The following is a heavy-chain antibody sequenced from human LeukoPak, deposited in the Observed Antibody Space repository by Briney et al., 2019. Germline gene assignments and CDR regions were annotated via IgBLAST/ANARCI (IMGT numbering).Heavy chain of an antibody. V-gene: IGHV3-66*01. CDR2: IYSGGST. CDR3: AGLEGSSWYVKWLDP. J-gene: IGHJ5*02. CDR1: GFTVSSNY. Sequence: GGSLRLSCAASGFTVSSNYMSWVRQAPGKGLEWVSVIYSGGSTYYADSVKGRFTISRDNSKNTLYLQMNSLRAEDTAVYYCAGLEGSSWYVKWLDPWGQGTLVTVSS. D-gene: IGHD6-13*01.